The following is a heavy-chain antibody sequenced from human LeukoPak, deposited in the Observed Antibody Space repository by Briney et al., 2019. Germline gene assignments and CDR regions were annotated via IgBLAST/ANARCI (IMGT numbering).Heavy chain of an antibody. Sequence: GGSLRLSCAASGFTFSSDGMSWVRQAPGKGLEWVSSISASGGGTVYADSVKGRVTISRDNSKNTLYLQMHSLRAEDTAVYYCAKPQYDSSWYYFDYWGQGTLVTVSS. V-gene: IGHV3-23*01. CDR1: GFTFSSDG. J-gene: IGHJ4*02. CDR3: AKPQYDSSWYYFDY. CDR2: ISASGGGT. D-gene: IGHD6-13*01.